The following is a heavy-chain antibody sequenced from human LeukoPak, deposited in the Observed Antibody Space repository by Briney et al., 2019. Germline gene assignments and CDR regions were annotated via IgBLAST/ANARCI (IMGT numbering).Heavy chain of an antibody. Sequence: RSSQTLSLTCTVSGGSITSGTKYWNWIRQPAGKGLEWIGLIESSGTTNYNPSLMSRLTMSLDTSKNQFSLQLSSVTAADTAVYYCARHGSRVMATIEDSWGQGTLVIVSS. CDR2: IESSGTT. V-gene: IGHV4-61*02. D-gene: IGHD5-12*01. CDR3: ARHGSRVMATIEDS. J-gene: IGHJ4*02. CDR1: GGSITSGTKY.